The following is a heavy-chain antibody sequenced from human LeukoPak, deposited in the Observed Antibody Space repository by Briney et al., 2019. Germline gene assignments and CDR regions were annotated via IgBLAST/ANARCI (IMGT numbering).Heavy chain of an antibody. CDR1: GFTFSIYW. Sequence: PGGSLRLSCAASGFTFSIYWMNWVRQAPGKGLEWAATIKEDGSEKYYVDSVKGRFTISRDNAKNSLYLEMNSLRAEDTAVYYCARADTGRGGESYWGQGTLVTVSS. D-gene: IGHD3-10*01. CDR2: IKEDGSEK. CDR3: ARADTGRGGESY. J-gene: IGHJ4*02. V-gene: IGHV3-7*01.